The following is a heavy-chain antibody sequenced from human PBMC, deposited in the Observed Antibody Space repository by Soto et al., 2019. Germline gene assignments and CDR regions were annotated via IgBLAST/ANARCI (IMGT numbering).Heavy chain of an antibody. V-gene: IGHV1-18*04. CDR3: ARDRQRNTIFGVVINSYYGMDV. CDR1: GYTFITYG. D-gene: IGHD3-3*01. Sequence: ASVKVSCKASGYTFITYGISWVRQAPGQGLEWMGWISAYYGDTTYAQKFQGRVTMTRDTSTSTAYMELRSLRSDDTAVYYCARDRQRNTIFGVVINSYYGMDVWGQGTTVTVSS. CDR2: ISAYYGDT. J-gene: IGHJ6*02.